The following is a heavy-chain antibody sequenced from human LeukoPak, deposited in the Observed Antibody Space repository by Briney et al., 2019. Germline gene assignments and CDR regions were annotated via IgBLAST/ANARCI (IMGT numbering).Heavy chain of an antibody. Sequence: GGSLRLSCAAPGFTFSSYAMSWVRQAPGKGLEWVSAISGSGGSTYYADSVKGRFTISRDNSKNTLYLQMNSLRAEDTAVYYCAKSPAEYQLLFPFDYWGQGTLVTVSS. CDR3: AKSPAEYQLLFPFDY. CDR1: GFTFSSYA. J-gene: IGHJ4*02. CDR2: ISGSGGST. D-gene: IGHD2-2*01. V-gene: IGHV3-23*01.